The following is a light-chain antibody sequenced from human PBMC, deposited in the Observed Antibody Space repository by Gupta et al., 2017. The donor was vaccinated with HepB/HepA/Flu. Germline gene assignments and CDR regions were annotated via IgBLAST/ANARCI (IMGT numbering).Light chain of an antibody. CDR3: RQFLQTPWT. CDR2: LGS. Sequence: DIVMTQSPLSLPVTPGEPASISCRSSQSLLHSNGYNYLDWYLQKPGQSPHLLIYLGSNRASGVPDRFSGSGSGTDFTLKISRVDAEDVGVYYCRQFLQTPWTFGQGTKVEIK. J-gene: IGKJ1*01. CDR1: QSLLHSNGYNY. V-gene: IGKV2-28*01.